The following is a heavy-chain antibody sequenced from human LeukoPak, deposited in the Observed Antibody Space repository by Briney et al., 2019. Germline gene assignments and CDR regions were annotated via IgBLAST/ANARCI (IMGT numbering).Heavy chain of an antibody. Sequence: SGGSLRLSCAASGFTFSSYEMNCVRQAPGEGLEWVSYISSSGSTIHYADPVKGRFTISRDNAKNSLHLQMNSLRAEDTAVYYCARDRYYGSGDFDYWGQGTLVTVSS. D-gene: IGHD3-10*01. CDR2: ISSSGSTI. CDR3: ARDRYYGSGDFDY. J-gene: IGHJ4*02. CDR1: GFTFSSYE. V-gene: IGHV3-48*03.